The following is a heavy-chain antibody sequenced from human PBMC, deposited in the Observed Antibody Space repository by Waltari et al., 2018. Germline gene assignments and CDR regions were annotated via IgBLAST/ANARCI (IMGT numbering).Heavy chain of an antibody. D-gene: IGHD2-15*01. CDR2: IRSKAYGGTT. CDR3: TRDLDCSGGSCYSYYYYGMDV. V-gene: IGHV3-49*03. CDR1: GFTFGDYA. J-gene: IGHJ6*02. Sequence: EVQLVESGGGLVQPGRSLRLSCTASGFTFGDYAMSWFRQAPGKGLEWVGFIRSKAYGGTTEYAASVKGRFTISRDDSKSIAYLQMNSLKTEDTAVYYCTRDLDCSGGSCYSYYYYGMDVWGQGTTVTVSS.